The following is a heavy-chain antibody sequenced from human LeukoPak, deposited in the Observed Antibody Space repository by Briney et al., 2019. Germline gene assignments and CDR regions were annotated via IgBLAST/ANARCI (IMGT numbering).Heavy chain of an antibody. Sequence: SETLSLTCTVSGGSISSTTYCWSWVRQPPGKGLEWIGCMYYSGSTYYSSSLKGRVTISLDTPKNQFSLRLNSVTASDTAVYYCVRKIAYPGHPDYWGQGILVTVSS. D-gene: IGHD2/OR15-2a*01. CDR2: MYYSGST. CDR1: GGSISSTTYC. J-gene: IGHJ4*02. V-gene: IGHV4-39*01. CDR3: VRKIAYPGHPDY.